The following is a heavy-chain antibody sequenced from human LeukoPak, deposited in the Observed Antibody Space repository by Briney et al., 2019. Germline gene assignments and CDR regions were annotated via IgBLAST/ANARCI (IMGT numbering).Heavy chain of an antibody. Sequence: GASVEVSCKASGGTFSSYAISWVRQAPGQGLEWMGGIIPIFGTANYAQKFQGRVTITADESTSTAYMELSSLRSEDTAVYYCARKEDSRGKGSTGFDYWGQGTLVTVSS. CDR3: ARKEDSRGKGSTGFDY. J-gene: IGHJ4*02. V-gene: IGHV1-69*13. D-gene: IGHD2-8*02. CDR1: GGTFSSYA. CDR2: IIPIFGTA.